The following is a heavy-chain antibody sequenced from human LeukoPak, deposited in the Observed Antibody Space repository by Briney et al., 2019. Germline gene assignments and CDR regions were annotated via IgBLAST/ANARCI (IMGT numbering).Heavy chain of an antibody. CDR1: GFTFSTYS. V-gene: IGHV3-23*01. CDR2: ISTSGAIT. D-gene: IGHD6-13*01. Sequence: TGGSLRLSCAASGFTFSTYSMNWVRQAPGKGLEWVSGISTSGAITYYADSVKGRFTISRDNSKNTVHLQMNSLRAEDTAVYYCARSPRPLQQLFRGLFDIWGQGTMVTVSS. J-gene: IGHJ3*02. CDR3: ARSPRPLQQLFRGLFDI.